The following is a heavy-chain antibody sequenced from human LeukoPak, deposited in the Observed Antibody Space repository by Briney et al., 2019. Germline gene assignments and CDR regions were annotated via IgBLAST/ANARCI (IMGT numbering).Heavy chain of an antibody. CDR1: DGSISSYY. J-gene: IGHJ4*02. Sequence: SETLSLTCAVSDGSISSYYWTWIRQPPGKGLEWIGYVSYTGRTNYNPSLTSRLTISVDTSQKQFSLKLRSVTAADTAVYYCARIPDISGWPFDYWGQGVLVTVAS. V-gene: IGHV4-59*12. D-gene: IGHD6-19*01. CDR2: VSYTGRT. CDR3: ARIPDISGWPFDY.